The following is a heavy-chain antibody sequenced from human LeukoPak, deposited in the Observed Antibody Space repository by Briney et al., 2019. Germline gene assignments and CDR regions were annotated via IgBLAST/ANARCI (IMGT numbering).Heavy chain of an antibody. V-gene: IGHV1-69*05. CDR2: IIPIFGTA. D-gene: IGHD3-9*01. CDR1: GGTFSSYA. J-gene: IGHJ4*02. CDR3: ARDGYDVLTGYKFDY. Sequence: SVKVSCKASGGTFSSYAISWVRQAPGQGLEWMGGIIPIFGTANYAQKFQGRVTMTTDTSTGTAYLELRNLRSDDTAVYYCARDGYDVLTGYKFDYWGQGTLVTVSS.